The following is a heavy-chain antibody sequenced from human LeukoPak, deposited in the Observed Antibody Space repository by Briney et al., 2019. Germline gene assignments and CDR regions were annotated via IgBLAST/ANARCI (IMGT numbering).Heavy chain of an antibody. V-gene: IGHV1-18*04. D-gene: IGHD3-10*01. CDR1: GYTFTSYG. Sequence: GASVKVSCKASGYTFTSYGISWVRQAPGQGLEWMGWISAYNGNTNYAQKLQGRVTMTTDTSTSTAYMELRSLRSDDTAVYYCARDQNYYGSGSYTDYWGQGTLVTVSS. J-gene: IGHJ4*02. CDR2: ISAYNGNT. CDR3: ARDQNYYGSGSYTDY.